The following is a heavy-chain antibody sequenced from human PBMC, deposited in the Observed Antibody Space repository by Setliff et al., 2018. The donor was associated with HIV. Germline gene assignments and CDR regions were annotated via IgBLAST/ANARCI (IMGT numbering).Heavy chain of an antibody. D-gene: IGHD1-1*01. CDR2: ISPSNGNT. Sequence: ASVKVSCKTSGYPVSDYGMSWVRQAPGQGLTWMAWISPSNGNTEYAEEFQGRVLVTTDTSTRTAYMELRNLRHDDTALNYCARDDRNWNPLDVFDIWGKGTLVTVSS. CDR1: GYPVSDYG. CDR3: ARDDRNWNPLDVFDI. V-gene: IGHV1-18*01. J-gene: IGHJ3*02.